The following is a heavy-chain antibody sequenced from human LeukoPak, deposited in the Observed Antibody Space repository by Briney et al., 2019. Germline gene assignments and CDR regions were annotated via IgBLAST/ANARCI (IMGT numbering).Heavy chain of an antibody. D-gene: IGHD3-22*01. J-gene: IGHJ4*02. Sequence: GGSLRLSCAASGFTFSDYYMSWIRQAPGKGLEWVSYISSSGSTIYYADSVKGRFTISRDNAKNSLYLQMNSLRAEDTAVYYCARENDYYDSSGLTGLQDYWGQGTLVTVSS. CDR1: GFTFSDYY. V-gene: IGHV3-11*01. CDR2: ISSSGSTI. CDR3: ARENDYYDSSGLTGLQDY.